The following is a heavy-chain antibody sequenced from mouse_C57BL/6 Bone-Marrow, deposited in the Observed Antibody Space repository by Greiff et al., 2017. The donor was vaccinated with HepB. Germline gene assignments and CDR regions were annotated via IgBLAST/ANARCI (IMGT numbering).Heavy chain of an antibody. D-gene: IGHD1-1*01. CDR1: GYTFTSYD. J-gene: IGHJ3*01. Sequence: VKLVESGPELVKPGASVKLSCKASGYTFTSYDINWVKQRPGQGLEWIGWIYPRDGSTKYNEKFKGKATLTVTTSSSTAYMERHSRTSEDSAVYFCARRGYYYGAWFAYWGQGTLVTVSA. CDR3: ARRGYYYGAWFAY. V-gene: IGHV1-85*01. CDR2: IYPRDGST.